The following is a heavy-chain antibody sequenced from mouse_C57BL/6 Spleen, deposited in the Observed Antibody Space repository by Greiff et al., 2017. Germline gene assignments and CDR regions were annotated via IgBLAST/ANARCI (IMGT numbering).Heavy chain of an antibody. J-gene: IGHJ1*03. CDR1: GYTFTSYW. Sequence: VQLQQSGAELVMPGASVKLSCKASGYTFTSYWMHWVKQRPGQGLEWIGEIDPSDSYTNYNQKFKGKSTLTVDKSSSTAYMQLSSLTSEDSAVYYCARSEYDGSSSYWYFDDWGTGTTVTVAS. CDR2: IDPSDSYT. D-gene: IGHD1-1*01. V-gene: IGHV1-69*01. CDR3: ARSEYDGSSSYWYFDD.